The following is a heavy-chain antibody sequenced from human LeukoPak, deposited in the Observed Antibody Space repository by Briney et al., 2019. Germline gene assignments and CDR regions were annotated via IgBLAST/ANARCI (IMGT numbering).Heavy chain of an antibody. V-gene: IGHV4-34*01. CDR2: INHSGST. D-gene: IGHD3-22*01. CDR3: ASGPHYYDSSGYSLSNY. Sequence: SETLSLTCAVYGGSFSGYYWSWIRQPPGKGLEWIGEINHSGSTNYNPSLKSRVTISVDTSKNQFSLKLSSVTAADTAVYYCASGPHYYDSSGYSLSNYWGQGTLVTVSS. J-gene: IGHJ4*02. CDR1: GGSFSGYY.